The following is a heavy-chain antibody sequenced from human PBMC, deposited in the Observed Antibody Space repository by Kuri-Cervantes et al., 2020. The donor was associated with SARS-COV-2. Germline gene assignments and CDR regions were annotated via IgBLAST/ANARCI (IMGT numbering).Heavy chain of an antibody. CDR2: ISYDGSNK. J-gene: IGHJ4*02. D-gene: IGHD1-26*01. V-gene: IGHV3-30*04. Sequence: GESLKISCAASGFTFSSYAMHWVRQAPGKGLEWVAVISYDGSNKYYADSVKGRFTISRDNSENTLYLQMNSLRAEDTAVYYCARDKTIVGATIVYWGQGTLVTVSS. CDR3: ARDKTIVGATIVY. CDR1: GFTFSSYA.